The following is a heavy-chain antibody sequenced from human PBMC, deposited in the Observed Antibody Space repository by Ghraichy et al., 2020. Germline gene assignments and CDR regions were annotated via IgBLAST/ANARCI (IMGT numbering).Heavy chain of an antibody. CDR1: GGSISSGSYY. Sequence: SETLSLTCTVSGGSISSGSYYWSWIRQPAGKGLEWIGRIYTSGSTNYNPSLKSRVTISVDTSKNQFSLKLSSVTAADTAVYYCAARDILTGYLDYWGQGTLVTVSS. D-gene: IGHD3-9*01. CDR3: AARDILTGYLDY. CDR2: IYTSGST. V-gene: IGHV4-61*02. J-gene: IGHJ4*02.